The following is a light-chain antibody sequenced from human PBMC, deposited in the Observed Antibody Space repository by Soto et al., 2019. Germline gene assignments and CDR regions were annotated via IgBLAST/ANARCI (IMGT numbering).Light chain of an antibody. Sequence: QPVLTQSPSASASLGASVNLTCSLSSGHSYYAIAWHQQQPEKGPRYLMKLNSDGSHNKGDGIPDRFSGSSSGAERYLTISSLQSEDEADYYCQTWGTGIQVFGGGTQLTVL. J-gene: IGLJ2*01. CDR1: SGHSYYA. V-gene: IGLV4-69*01. CDR2: LNSDGSH. CDR3: QTWGTGIQV.